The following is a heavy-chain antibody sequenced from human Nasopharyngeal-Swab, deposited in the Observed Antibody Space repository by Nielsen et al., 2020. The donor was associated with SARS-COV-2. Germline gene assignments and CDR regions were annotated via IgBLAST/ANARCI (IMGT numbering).Heavy chain of an antibody. D-gene: IGHD3-3*02. CDR1: GFNFNNYG. Sequence: GESLKISCEASGFNFNNYGMHWVRQAPGKGLEWVASIWYDGSNKYHADSVKGRFTISRDNSKNTLYLQMNGLRAEDTAVYYCARVRHSINWYDYWGQGTPVTVSS. V-gene: IGHV3-33*08. CDR2: IWYDGSNK. CDR3: ARVRHSINWYDY. J-gene: IGHJ5*01.